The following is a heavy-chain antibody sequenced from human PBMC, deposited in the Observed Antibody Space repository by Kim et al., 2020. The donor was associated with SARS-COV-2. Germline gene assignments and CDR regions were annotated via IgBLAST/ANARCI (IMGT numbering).Heavy chain of an antibody. CDR3: ARGYNWNYWVGNYFDY. Sequence: KLQGRVTMTTDTSTSTAYMELRSLRSDDTAVYYCARGYNWNYWVGNYFDYWGQGTLVTVSS. D-gene: IGHD1-7*01. J-gene: IGHJ4*02. V-gene: IGHV1-18*01.